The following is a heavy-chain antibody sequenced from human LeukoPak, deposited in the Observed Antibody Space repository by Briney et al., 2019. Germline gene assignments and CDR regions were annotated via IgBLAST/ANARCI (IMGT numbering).Heavy chain of an antibody. V-gene: IGHV4-34*01. CDR3: AREGGFLDPFDY. CDR2: INHSGST. Sequence: SETLSLTCAVYGGSFSGYYWSWIRQPPGKGLEWIGEINHSGSTNYNPSLKSRVTISVDTSKNQFSLKLSSVTAADTAVYYCAREGGFLDPFDYWGQGTLVTVSS. J-gene: IGHJ4*02. CDR1: GGSFSGYY. D-gene: IGHD3-3*01.